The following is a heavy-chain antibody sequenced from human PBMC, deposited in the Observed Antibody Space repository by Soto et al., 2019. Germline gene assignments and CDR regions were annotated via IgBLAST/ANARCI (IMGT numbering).Heavy chain of an antibody. CDR1: GFTLRTYT. V-gene: IGHV3-21*06. CDR2: ISISSSDR. Sequence: EVQLVESGGGLVKPGGSLRLSCAASGFTLRTYTMNWVGQAPGKGLEWVSSISISSSDRYYADSVRGRFTISRDNAKNALYLQMNSLRADDTAVYFCVRGMNPLFGGQGTLVTVSS. J-gene: IGHJ4*01. CDR3: VRGMNPLF.